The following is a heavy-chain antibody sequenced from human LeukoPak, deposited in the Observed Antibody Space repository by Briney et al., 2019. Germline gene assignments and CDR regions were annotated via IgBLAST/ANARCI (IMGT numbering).Heavy chain of an antibody. D-gene: IGHD3-10*01. CDR2: INPNSGGT. J-gene: IGHJ6*03. Sequence: GASVKVSCKASGYTLTGYYVHWVRQAPGQGLEWMGWINPNSGGTNYAQKFQGRVTMTRDTSISTAYMELSRLRSDDTAVYYCAKRGSGSPRNYYYYYMDVWGKGTTVTVSS. V-gene: IGHV1-2*02. CDR3: AKRGSGSPRNYYYYYMDV. CDR1: GYTLTGYY.